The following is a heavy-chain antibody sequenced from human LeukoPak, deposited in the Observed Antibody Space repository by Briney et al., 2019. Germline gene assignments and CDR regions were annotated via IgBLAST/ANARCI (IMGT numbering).Heavy chain of an antibody. Sequence: GGSLRLSCAASGFTVSSNHMTWVSQDPGKGLEWVSEIYTGGLTFYADSVTGRFTISRDNSKNTVYLQMNSPGVEDTARYYCARDNAPAGGGLDYWGQGTLVTVSS. D-gene: IGHD2-2*01. CDR1: GFTVSSNH. CDR3: ARDNAPAGGGLDY. CDR2: IYTGGLT. V-gene: IGHV3-53*01. J-gene: IGHJ4*02.